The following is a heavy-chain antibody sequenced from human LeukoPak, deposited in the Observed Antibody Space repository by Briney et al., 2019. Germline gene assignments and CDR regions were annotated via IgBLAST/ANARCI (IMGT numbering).Heavy chain of an antibody. CDR2: IRSSGSSI. J-gene: IGHJ4*02. Sequence: GGSLRLSCAASGFTFSDYYMGWIRQAPGKGLEWVSYIRSSGSSIYYADSVRGRFTISRDNAKSSLYLQMNSLRVEDTAVYYCARDSIAVAGTEFDFWGQGTLVTVSS. CDR3: ARDSIAVAGTEFDF. D-gene: IGHD6-19*01. V-gene: IGHV3-11*01. CDR1: GFTFSDYY.